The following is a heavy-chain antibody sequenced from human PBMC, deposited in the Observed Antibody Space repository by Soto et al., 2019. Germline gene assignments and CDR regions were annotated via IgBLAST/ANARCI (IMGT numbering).Heavy chain of an antibody. CDR3: AGTSSLQWYYMDV. Sequence: SQTLSLTCVISGDSVSSNSAAWNWIRQSPSRGLEWLGRTYYRSRWYNDYAVSVRSRITVNVDTSKNQLSLHLNSVTPEDTAVNYCAGTSSLQWYYMDVWAKGTTVTVSS. V-gene: IGHV6-1*01. CDR1: GDSVSSNSAA. J-gene: IGHJ6*03. D-gene: IGHD1-7*01. CDR2: TYYRSRWYN.